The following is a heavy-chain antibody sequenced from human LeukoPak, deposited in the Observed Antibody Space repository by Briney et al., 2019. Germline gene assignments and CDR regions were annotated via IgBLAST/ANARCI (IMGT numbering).Heavy chain of an antibody. CDR3: AMGVGTSAFDI. D-gene: IGHD1-14*01. CDR1: GYTFTSYY. V-gene: IGHV1-46*01. J-gene: IGHJ3*02. CDR2: INPNSGST. Sequence: ASVKVSCKTSGYTFTSYYVHWVRQAPGQGLEWMGTINPNSGSTTYARKVQDGVTMTRDTSTSTVHMELSSLRSEDTAVYYCAMGVGTSAFDIWGQGTMVTVSS.